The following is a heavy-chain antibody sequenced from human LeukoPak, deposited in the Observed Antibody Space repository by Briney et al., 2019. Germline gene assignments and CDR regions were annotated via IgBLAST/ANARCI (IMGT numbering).Heavy chain of an antibody. V-gene: IGHV3-74*01. CDR1: GFTFSSYW. CDR3: ARVYYYYYMDV. Sequence: GGSLRLSCAASGFTFSSYWMHWVRQAPGTGLVWVSRISSDGTNTYYADSVRGRFSISRDNAKNTLYLQMNSLRAEDTAMYYCARVYYYYYMDVWGKGTTVTVSS. CDR2: ISSDGTNT. J-gene: IGHJ6*03.